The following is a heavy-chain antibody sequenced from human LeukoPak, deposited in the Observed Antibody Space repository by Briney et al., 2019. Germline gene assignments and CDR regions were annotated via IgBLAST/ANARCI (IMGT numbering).Heavy chain of an antibody. CDR3: ARGREQERVSAFDI. J-gene: IGHJ3*02. D-gene: IGHD6-13*01. CDR1: GYTFTSYD. CDR2: MNPNSGNT. V-gene: IGHV1-8*01. Sequence: ASVKVSCKASGYTFTSYDINWVRQATGQGLEWMGWMNPNSGNTGYAQKFQGRVTMTRNTSISTAYMELSSLRSEDTAVYYCARGREQERVSAFDIWGQGTMVTVSS.